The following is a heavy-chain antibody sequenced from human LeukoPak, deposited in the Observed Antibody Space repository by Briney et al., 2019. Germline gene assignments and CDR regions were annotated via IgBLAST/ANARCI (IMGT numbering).Heavy chain of an antibody. CDR3: ARGQAYSGYDFQKLPDS. V-gene: IGHV4-59*01. CDR1: GFTFSSYE. D-gene: IGHD5-12*01. Sequence: GSLRLSCAASGFTFSSYEMNWVRQAPGKGLEWIGSIYYSGSTNYNPSLKSRVTISVDTYKNQFSLKLSSVTAADTAVYYCARGQAYSGYDFQKLPDSWGQGTLVTVSS. J-gene: IGHJ4*02. CDR2: IYYSGST.